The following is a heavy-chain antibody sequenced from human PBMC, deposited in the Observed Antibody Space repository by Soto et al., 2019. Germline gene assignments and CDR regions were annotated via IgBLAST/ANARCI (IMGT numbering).Heavy chain of an antibody. CDR2: IWYDGSNK. CDR1: GFTFSSYG. CDR3: ARGGKGIFGVVTPFGDY. J-gene: IGHJ4*02. Sequence: QVQLVESGGGVVQPGRSPRLSCAASGFTFSSYGMHWVRQAPGTGLVWVAVIWYDGSNKYYADSVKGRFTISRDNSKNTLYLQRNSLTAEDTAVYYCARGGKGIFGVVTPFGDYWGQGTLVTVSS. V-gene: IGHV3-33*01. D-gene: IGHD3-3*01.